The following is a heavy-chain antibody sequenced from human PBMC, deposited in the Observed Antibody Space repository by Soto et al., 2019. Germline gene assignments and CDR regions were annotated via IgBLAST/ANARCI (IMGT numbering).Heavy chain of an antibody. CDR1: GGTFSSYT. D-gene: IGHD6-13*01. J-gene: IGHJ4*02. CDR3: ARTAELAPDNFDY. Sequence: SVKVSCKASGGTFSSYTSSWVRQAPGQGPEWMGRIIPILGIANYAQKFQGRVTITADKSTSTAYMELSSLRSEDTAVYYCARTAELAPDNFDYWGQGTLVTVSS. CDR2: IIPILGIA. V-gene: IGHV1-69*02.